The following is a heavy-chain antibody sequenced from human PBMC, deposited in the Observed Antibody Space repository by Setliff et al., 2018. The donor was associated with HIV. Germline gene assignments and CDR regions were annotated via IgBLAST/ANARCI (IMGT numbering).Heavy chain of an antibody. J-gene: IGHJ6*02. CDR1: GESLSDYY. CDR2: INHNKSS. Sequence: SETLSLTCAVYGESLSDYYWSWIRQPPGKGLEWIGEINHNKSSDYNPSLKSRLNLSVDTSKNQFSLRLTAVTAADSAMYYCARLLTAVRGYYYGFDVWGQGTTVTVSS. V-gene: IGHV4-34*01. D-gene: IGHD2-21*01. CDR3: ARLLTAVRGYYYGFDV.